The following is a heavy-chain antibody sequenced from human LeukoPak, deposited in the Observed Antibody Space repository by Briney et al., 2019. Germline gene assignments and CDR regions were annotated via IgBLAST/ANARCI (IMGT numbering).Heavy chain of an antibody. V-gene: IGHV3-53*01. CDR3: ARTDETAPAEDFQH. Sequence: QPGGSLRLSCAASGFSVSSNYMSWVRQAPGKGLEWVSVIYSGGSTYYADSAKGRFTISRDNSKNTLYLQMKSLRAEDTAVYYCARTDETAPAEDFQHWGQGTLVTVSS. D-gene: IGHD2-21*02. CDR2: IYSGGST. CDR1: GFSVSSNY. J-gene: IGHJ1*01.